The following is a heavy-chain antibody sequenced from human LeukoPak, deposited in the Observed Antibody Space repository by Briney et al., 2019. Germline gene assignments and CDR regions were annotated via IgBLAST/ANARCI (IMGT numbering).Heavy chain of an antibody. CDR2: INQDGTEK. D-gene: IGHD3-22*01. CDR3: ARGGYYDSSGYYHSAFDI. V-gene: IGHV3-7*03. J-gene: IGHJ3*02. CDR1: GFTFTTYW. Sequence: PGGSLRLSCAASGFTFTTYWMSWVRQLPGKGLEWVANINQDGTEKYYVDSVKGRFTISRDNAKNSLYLQMNSLKTEDTAVYYCARGGYYDSSGYYHSAFDIWGQGTMVTVSS.